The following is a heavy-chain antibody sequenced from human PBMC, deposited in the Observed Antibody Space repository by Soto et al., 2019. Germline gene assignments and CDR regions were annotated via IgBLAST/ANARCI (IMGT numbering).Heavy chain of an antibody. Sequence: SETLSLTCAVYGGSFSGYYWSWLRQPPGKGLEWIGEINHSGSPNYNPSLKSRVTISVDTSKNQFSLKMTSVTAADTAVYYCATANWSHHYFDPWGQGTLVTVS. CDR3: ATANWSHHYFDP. D-gene: IGHD1-1*01. V-gene: IGHV4-34*01. CDR2: INHSGSP. J-gene: IGHJ4*02. CDR1: GGSFSGYY.